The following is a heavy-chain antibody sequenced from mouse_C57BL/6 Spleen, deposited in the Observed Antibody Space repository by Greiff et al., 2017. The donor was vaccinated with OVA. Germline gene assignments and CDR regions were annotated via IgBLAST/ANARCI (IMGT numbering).Heavy chain of an antibody. V-gene: IGHV5-4*01. D-gene: IGHD1-1*01. CDR1: GFTFSSYA. J-gene: IGHJ1*03. CDR3: ARERDYYGSSYFDV. CDR2: ISDGGSYT. Sequence: EVKVVESGGGLVKPGGSLKLSCAASGFTFSSYAMSWVRQTPEKRLEWVATISDGGSYTYYPDNVKGRFTISRDNAKNNLYLQMSHLKSEDTAMYYCARERDYYGSSYFDVWGTGTTVTVSS.